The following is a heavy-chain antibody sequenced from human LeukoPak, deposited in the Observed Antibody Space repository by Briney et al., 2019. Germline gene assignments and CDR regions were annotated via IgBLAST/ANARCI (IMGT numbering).Heavy chain of an antibody. CDR2: INHNGST. Sequence: SETLSLTCAVYGGSFSGYYWSWIRQPPGKGLEWIGEINHNGSTNYNPSLKSRVTISVDTSKNQFSLKLSSVTAADTAVYYCARLTGYIAAAGTDYWGQGTLVTVSS. J-gene: IGHJ4*02. D-gene: IGHD6-13*01. CDR3: ARLTGYIAAAGTDY. V-gene: IGHV4-34*01. CDR1: GGSFSGYY.